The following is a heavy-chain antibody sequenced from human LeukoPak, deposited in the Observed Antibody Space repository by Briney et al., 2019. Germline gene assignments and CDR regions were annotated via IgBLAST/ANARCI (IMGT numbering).Heavy chain of an antibody. Sequence: GGSLRLSCAASGFTFRTYGIHWVRQAPGKGLEWVAVISSDGRYKYYAGFVKGRFTISRDNSRNTLYLQMNSLTTEDTAVYYCVAGDFWSGQNKWGQGTLVTVSS. CDR2: ISSDGRYK. CDR1: GFTFRTYG. CDR3: VAGDFWSGQNK. V-gene: IGHV3-30*03. J-gene: IGHJ4*02. D-gene: IGHD3-3*01.